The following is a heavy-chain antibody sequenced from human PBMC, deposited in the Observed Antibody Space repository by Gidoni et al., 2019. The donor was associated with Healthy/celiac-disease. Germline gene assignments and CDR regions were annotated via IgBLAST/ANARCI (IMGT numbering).Heavy chain of an antibody. J-gene: IGHJ4*02. V-gene: IGHV4-39*01. Sequence: QLQLQESGPGLVKPSETLSLTCTVSGGSISSSSYYWGWMRQPPGKGLEWIGSIYYSGGTYYNPSLKRRVTISVDTSKNQFSLKLSSVTAADTAVYYCATMGVGELSMTLDYWGQGTLVTVSS. CDR2: IYYSGGT. D-gene: IGHD3-16*02. CDR1: GGSISSSSYY. CDR3: ATMGVGELSMTLDY.